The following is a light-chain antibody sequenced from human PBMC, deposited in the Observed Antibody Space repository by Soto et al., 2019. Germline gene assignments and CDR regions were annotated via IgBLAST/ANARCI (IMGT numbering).Light chain of an antibody. Sequence: QSVLTQPPSVSGAPGQRVTISCTGSSSNIGAGYDVHWYQQLPGTAPKLLIYGNSNRPSGVPDRFSGSKSGTSASLAITGLQAEDDADYYCQSYDSSLSVSYVFGT. V-gene: IGLV1-40*01. CDR2: GNS. CDR1: SSNIGAGYD. J-gene: IGLJ1*01. CDR3: QSYDSSLSVSYV.